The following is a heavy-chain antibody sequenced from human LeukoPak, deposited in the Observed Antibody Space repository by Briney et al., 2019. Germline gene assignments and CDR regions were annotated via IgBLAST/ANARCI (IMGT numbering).Heavy chain of an antibody. V-gene: IGHV4-59*01. CDR2: IYYGGST. CDR3: ARGEDGYNPFNY. J-gene: IGHJ4*02. Sequence: PSETLSLTCTVSGGSISSNYWSWIRQPPGKGLEWIGYIYYGGSTNYNPSLKSRVTISVDTSKNQFSLKLSSVTAADTAVYYCARGEDGYNPFNYWGQGTLVTVSS. D-gene: IGHD5-24*01. CDR1: GGSISSNY.